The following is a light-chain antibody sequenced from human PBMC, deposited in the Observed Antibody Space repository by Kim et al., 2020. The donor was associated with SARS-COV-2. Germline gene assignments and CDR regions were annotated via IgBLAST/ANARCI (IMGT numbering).Light chain of an antibody. CDR3: HQLSSHPFT. CDR1: QGIATY. V-gene: IGKV1-9*01. J-gene: IGKJ4*01. Sequence: SASVGDSVTITCRASQGIATYLAWYQQRPGRAPNLLIYAASTLQSGIPSRFTASGSGTEFALTISSLQPDDFATYYCHQLSSHPFTFGGGTKLEI. CDR2: AAS.